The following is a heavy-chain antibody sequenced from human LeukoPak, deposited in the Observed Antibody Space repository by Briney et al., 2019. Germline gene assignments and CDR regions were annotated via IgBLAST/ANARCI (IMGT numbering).Heavy chain of an antibody. CDR2: IYYSGST. D-gene: IGHD3-3*01. CDR1: GGSISSYY. V-gene: IGHV4-59*01. CDR3: ARATGNYDFWSGYYYYFDY. J-gene: IGHJ4*02. Sequence: SETLSLTCTVSGGSISSYYWSWIRQPPGKGLEWIRYIYYSGSTNYNPSLKSRVTISVDTSKNQFSLKLSSVTAVGTAVYYCARATGNYDFWSGYYYYFDYWGQGTLVTVSS.